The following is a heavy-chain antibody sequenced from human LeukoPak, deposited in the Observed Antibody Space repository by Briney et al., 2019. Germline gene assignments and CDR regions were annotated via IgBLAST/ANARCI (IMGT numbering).Heavy chain of an antibody. CDR1: GFIVSSNY. J-gene: IGHJ4*02. V-gene: IGHV3-53*05. Sequence: GGSLRLSCTASGFIVSSNYMSWVRQAPGEGLEWVSVIYSGGSTQYADSVKGRFTISRDNSRNTVSLQMNSLRIEDTAVYYCAREAPGSYYSPLDYWGQGTLVTVSS. CDR3: AREAPGSYYSPLDY. CDR2: IYSGGST. D-gene: IGHD3-10*01.